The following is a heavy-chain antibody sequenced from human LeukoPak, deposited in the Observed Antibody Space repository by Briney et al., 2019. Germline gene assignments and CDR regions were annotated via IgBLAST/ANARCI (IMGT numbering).Heavy chain of an antibody. V-gene: IGHV1-2*02. CDR2: INPNSGGT. Sequence: ASVKVSCKASGYTFTGYYMHWVRQAPGQGLEWMGWINPNSGGTNYAQKFQGRVTMTRDTSISTAYMELSRLRSDDTAVYYCAEPHPTIGAFDPWGQGTLVTVSS. CDR1: GYTFTGYY. D-gene: IGHD1-14*01. CDR3: AEPHPTIGAFDP. J-gene: IGHJ5*02.